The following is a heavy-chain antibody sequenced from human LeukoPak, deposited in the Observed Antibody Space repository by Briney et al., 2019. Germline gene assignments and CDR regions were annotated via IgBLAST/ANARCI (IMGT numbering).Heavy chain of an antibody. CDR2: ISSSGYTI. J-gene: IGHJ4*02. V-gene: IGHV3-48*03. Sequence: GGSLRLSCAASGCTFSSYEMNWVRQAPGKGLEWVSYISSSGYTIYYADSVKGRFTISRDNARNSLYLQMNSLRAEDTAVYYCARDPNPGIAAAGYDFDYWGQGTLVTVSS. CDR1: GCTFSSYE. CDR3: ARDPNPGIAAAGYDFDY. D-gene: IGHD6-13*01.